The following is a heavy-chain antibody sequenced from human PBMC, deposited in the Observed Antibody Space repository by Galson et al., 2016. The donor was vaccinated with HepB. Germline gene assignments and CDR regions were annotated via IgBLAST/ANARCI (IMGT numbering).Heavy chain of an antibody. CDR1: GFTFSSYA. D-gene: IGHD2-2*01. CDR2: ISSNGGST. Sequence: SLRLSCAASGFTFSSYAMHWVRQAPGKGLEYVSAISSNGGSTYYANSVKGRFTISRDNSKNTLSLQMGSLRAEDMAVYYCARSLTLYCISTTCYGNYYGKDVWGQGTTVTVSS. V-gene: IGHV3-64*01. J-gene: IGHJ6*02. CDR3: ARSLTLYCISTTCYGNYYGKDV.